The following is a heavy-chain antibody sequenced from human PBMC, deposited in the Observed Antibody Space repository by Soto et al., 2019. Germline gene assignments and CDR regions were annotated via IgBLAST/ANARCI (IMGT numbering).Heavy chain of an antibody. Sequence: QVQLLQSGSEVKKPGSSVKVSCRASGGSLSSYPVTWVRQAPGQGLEWMGRIIPIVGLTNYAQKFQGRVTITAEKSTSTAYMELRSLRSAATAVYYCARPTGGHDAGGNYMDVWGKGTTVIVSS. D-gene: IGHD2-8*02. J-gene: IGHJ6*03. CDR1: GGSLSSYP. CDR3: ARPTGGHDAGGNYMDV. CDR2: IIPIVGLT. V-gene: IGHV1-69*02.